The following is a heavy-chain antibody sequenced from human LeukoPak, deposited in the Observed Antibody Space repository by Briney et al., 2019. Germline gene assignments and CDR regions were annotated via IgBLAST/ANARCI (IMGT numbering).Heavy chain of an antibody. CDR2: ISYDGSNE. CDR1: GFTFSSYV. Sequence: PGGSLRLSCAASGFTFSSYVMHWVRQAPGKGLEWVAIISYDGSNEYYADSVKGRFTISRDNSKNTLFLQMNSLRVEDTAVYYCAKGGYKYDSSGHNYFDYWGQGTLVTVSS. V-gene: IGHV3-30*04. CDR3: AKGGYKYDSSGHNYFDY. J-gene: IGHJ4*02. D-gene: IGHD3-22*01.